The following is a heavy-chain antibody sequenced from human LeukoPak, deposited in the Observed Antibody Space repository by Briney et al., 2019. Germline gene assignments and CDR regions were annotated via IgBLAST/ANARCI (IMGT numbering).Heavy chain of an antibody. D-gene: IGHD1-26*01. CDR1: GFTFSSYS. CDR3: ARDLVGATAFDY. Sequence: PGGSLRLSCAASGFTFSSYSMTWVRQAPGKGLEWVSSISSSSSYIYYADSVKGRFTISRDNAKNSLYLQMNSLRAEDTAVYYCARDLVGATAFDYWGQGTLVTVSS. V-gene: IGHV3-21*01. J-gene: IGHJ4*02. CDR2: ISSSSSYI.